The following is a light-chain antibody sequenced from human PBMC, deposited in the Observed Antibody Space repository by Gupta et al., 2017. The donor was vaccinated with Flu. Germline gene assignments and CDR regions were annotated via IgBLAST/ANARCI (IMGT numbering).Light chain of an antibody. CDR2: GNS. CDR3: QSYDSSLSWL. Sequence: QSVLTQPPSVSGAPGQRVTISCTGSSSNIGAGYDVHWYQQLPGKAPKLLIYGNSNRPSGVPDRCSGSKSGNSASLTITGLQAEDEADYYCQSYDSSLSWLFGTGTKVTVL. V-gene: IGLV1-40*01. CDR1: SSNIGAGYD. J-gene: IGLJ1*01.